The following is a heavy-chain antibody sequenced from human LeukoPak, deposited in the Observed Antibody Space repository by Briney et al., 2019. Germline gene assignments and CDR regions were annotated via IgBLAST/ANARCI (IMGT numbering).Heavy chain of an antibody. D-gene: IGHD1-26*01. J-gene: IGHJ4*02. Sequence: SLSLAWTSAGFTFRDFAMKWVRQAAGKGLEWVSMITNNVITYYTASVKGRFTISRDSSNNTLYLQMDSLRAEDTAVYYCAKMSGWDVQTYYFDYWGLGTLVTVSS. CDR2: ITNNVIT. V-gene: IGHV3-23*01. CDR1: GFTFRDFA. CDR3: AKMSGWDVQTYYFDY.